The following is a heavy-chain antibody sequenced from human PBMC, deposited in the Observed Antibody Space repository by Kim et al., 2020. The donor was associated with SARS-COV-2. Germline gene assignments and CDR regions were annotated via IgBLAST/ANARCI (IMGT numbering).Heavy chain of an antibody. D-gene: IGHD6-13*01. J-gene: IGHJ4*02. CDR2: IYHSGST. Sequence: SETLSLTCAVSGGSISSSNWWSWVRQPPGKGLEWIGEIYHSGSTNYNPSLKSRVTISVDKSKNQFSLKLSSVTAADTAVYYCARSRSSSSWHLDYWGQGTLVTVSS. V-gene: IGHV4-4*02. CDR1: GGSISSSNW. CDR3: ARSRSSSSWHLDY.